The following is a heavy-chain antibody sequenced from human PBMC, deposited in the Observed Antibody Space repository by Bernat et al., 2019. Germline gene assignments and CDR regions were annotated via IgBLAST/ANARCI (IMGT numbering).Heavy chain of an antibody. D-gene: IGHD6-13*01. V-gene: IGHV3-33*01. J-gene: IGHJ6*02. Sequence: QVQLVESGGGVVQPGRSLRLSCGASGFTFSSYGIHWVRQAPGKGLEWVAVIWYDGSNKYYADSVKGRFTISRDNSKNTLYLQMNSLRAEDTAVYYCARGQYSSWQTRYYYYGMEVWGQGTTVPVS. CDR2: IWYDGSNK. CDR1: GFTFSSYG. CDR3: ARGQYSSWQTRYYYYGMEV.